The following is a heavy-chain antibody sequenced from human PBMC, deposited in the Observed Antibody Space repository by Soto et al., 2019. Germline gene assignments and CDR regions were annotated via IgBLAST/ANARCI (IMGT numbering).Heavy chain of an antibody. D-gene: IGHD3-10*01. CDR2: ISDAGSKK. J-gene: IGHJ4*02. V-gene: IGHV3-30-3*01. CDR1: GFSFEYYA. Sequence: QVKLVESGGGVVQPGKSLRLSCAASGFSFEYYAIHWVRQAPGKGLEWVAVISDAGSKKNYAESVKGRFTISRDNSKNTVYLQMNSLIPDDTAVYYCAREGPYRSGSPPDRWGQGSLVTVSS. CDR3: AREGPYRSGSPPDR.